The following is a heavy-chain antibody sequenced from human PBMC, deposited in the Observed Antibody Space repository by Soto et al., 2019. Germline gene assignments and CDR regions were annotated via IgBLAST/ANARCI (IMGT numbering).Heavy chain of an antibody. V-gene: IGHV1-69*13. CDR2: IIPIFGTA. Sequence: GASVKVSCKASGGTFSSYAISWVRQAPGQGLEWMGGIIPIFGTANYAQKFQGRVTITADGSTSTAYMELSSLRSEDTAVYYCARTYYDILTGYYISPGGLDYWGQGTLVTVSS. D-gene: IGHD3-9*01. CDR1: GGTFSSYA. CDR3: ARTYYDILTGYYISPGGLDY. J-gene: IGHJ4*02.